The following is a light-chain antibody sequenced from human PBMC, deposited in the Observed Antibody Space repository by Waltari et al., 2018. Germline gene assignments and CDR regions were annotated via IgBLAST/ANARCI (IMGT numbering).Light chain of an antibody. J-gene: IGKJ4*01. V-gene: IGKV3-11*01. Sequence: EIVLTQSSATLSLSPGERATRSCRAIQSVDMYLAWYQQRPGQAHRLLIHDTSNRATDIPARFSGSGSETDFSLTISSLEPEDFAVYYCQQRRNWPLTFGGGTKVEIK. CDR3: QQRRNWPLT. CDR1: QSVDMY. CDR2: DTS.